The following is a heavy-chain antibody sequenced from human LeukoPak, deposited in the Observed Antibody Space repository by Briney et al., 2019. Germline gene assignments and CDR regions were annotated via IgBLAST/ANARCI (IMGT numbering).Heavy chain of an antibody. CDR3: ASSDYYYYMDV. J-gene: IGHJ6*03. V-gene: IGHV3-43*02. CDR1: GFTFDDYA. CDR2: ISGDGGST. Sequence: GGSLRLSCAASGFTFDDYAMHWVRQAPGKGLEWVSLISGDGGSTYYADSVKGRFTISRDNSKNSLYLQMNSLRTEDTALYYCASSDYYYYMDVWGKGTTVTVSS.